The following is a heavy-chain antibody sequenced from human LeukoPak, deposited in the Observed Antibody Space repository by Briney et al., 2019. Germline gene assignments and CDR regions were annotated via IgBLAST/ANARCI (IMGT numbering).Heavy chain of an antibody. Sequence: GGSLILSCAASGFTFSNYAMSGVRQAPGKGLERVLAISGSGGSTYYADSVKGRFTISRDNSKNTLYLQMNSLRAEDTAVYYCAKPTYYYDSSGYYETYYFDFWGQGTLVTVSS. D-gene: IGHD3-22*01. CDR1: GFTFSNYA. J-gene: IGHJ4*02. CDR3: AKPTYYYDSSGYYETYYFDF. V-gene: IGHV3-23*01. CDR2: ISGSGGST.